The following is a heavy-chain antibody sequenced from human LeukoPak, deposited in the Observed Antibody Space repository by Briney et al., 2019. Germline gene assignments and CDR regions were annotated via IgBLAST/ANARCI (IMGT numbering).Heavy chain of an antibody. D-gene: IGHD3-10*01. Sequence: GGSLRLSCAASGFTFSSYSMNWVRQAPGKGLEWVSSISSSSSHIYYADSVKGRFTISRDNAKNSLYLQMNSLRAEDTAVYYCARDRGPGADFDYWGQGTLVTVSS. J-gene: IGHJ4*02. V-gene: IGHV3-21*01. CDR2: ISSSSSHI. CDR1: GFTFSSYS. CDR3: ARDRGPGADFDY.